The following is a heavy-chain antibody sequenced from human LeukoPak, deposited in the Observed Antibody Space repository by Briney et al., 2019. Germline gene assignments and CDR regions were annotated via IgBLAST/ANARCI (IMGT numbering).Heavy chain of an antibody. CDR3: AIDRYSSGWYTFDY. V-gene: IGHV3-21*01. CDR2: ISSSSSYI. D-gene: IGHD6-19*01. J-gene: IGHJ4*02. Sequence: PGGSPRLSCAASGFTFSNFGINWVRQAPGKGLEWVSSISSSSSYISYADSVKGRFTISRDNAKNSLDLQMNSLRAEDTAVYYCAIDRYSSGWYTFDYWGQGTLVTVSS. CDR1: GFTFSNFG.